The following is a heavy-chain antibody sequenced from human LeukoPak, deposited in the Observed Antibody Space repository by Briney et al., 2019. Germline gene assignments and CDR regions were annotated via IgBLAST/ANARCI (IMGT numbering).Heavy chain of an antibody. V-gene: IGHV1-8*03. D-gene: IGHD6-13*01. CDR2: MNPNSGNT. J-gene: IGHJ4*02. Sequence: ASVKVSCKASGYTFTSYDINWVRQATGQGLKWMGWMNPNSGNTGYAQKFQGRVTITRNTSISTAYMELSSLRSEDTAVYYCARECRQQLPRLAGYYFDYWGQGTLVTVSS. CDR3: ARECRQQLPRLAGYYFDY. CDR1: GYTFTSYD.